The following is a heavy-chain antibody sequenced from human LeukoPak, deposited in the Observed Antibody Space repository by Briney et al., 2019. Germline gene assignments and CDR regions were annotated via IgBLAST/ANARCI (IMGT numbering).Heavy chain of an antibody. V-gene: IGHV1-2*06. D-gene: IGHD1-26*01. J-gene: IGHJ3*02. Sequence: ASVKVSCKASGFTFNGYYVHWVRQAPGQGLEWMGRIHPYSGDSNSAQKFHGRVTMARDMSINTVYMELSGLRSDDTALYYCASAVPAIVIPQNGFDIWGPGTMVTVSS. CDR3: ASAVPAIVIPQNGFDI. CDR2: IHPYSGDS. CDR1: GFTFNGYY.